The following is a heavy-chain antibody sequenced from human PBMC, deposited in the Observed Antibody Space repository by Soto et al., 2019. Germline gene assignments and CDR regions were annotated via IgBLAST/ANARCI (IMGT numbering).Heavy chain of an antibody. V-gene: IGHV1-18*04. D-gene: IGHD2-2*01. CDR2: ISAYNGNT. CDR1: GYTFTSYG. Sequence: QVQLVQSGAEVKKPGASVKGSCKASGYTFTSYGISWVRQAPGQGREWMGWISAYNGNTNYAQKLQGRVTMTTDTSTSTAYMELRSMRSDDTAVHYCARDVYCSSTSCYTGVYYYYGMDVW. J-gene: IGHJ6*01. CDR3: ARDVYCSSTSCYTGVYYYYGMDV.